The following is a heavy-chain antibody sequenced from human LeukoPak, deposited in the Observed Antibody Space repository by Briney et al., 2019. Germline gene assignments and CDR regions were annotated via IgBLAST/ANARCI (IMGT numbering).Heavy chain of an antibody. CDR1: GFSFSNYG. CDR2: ISGSGGST. CDR3: AKQPNYYDSSGRDY. D-gene: IGHD3-22*01. V-gene: IGHV3-23*01. Sequence: GGSLRLSCAASGFSFSNYGMNWVRQAPGKGLEWVSAISGSGGSTYYADSVKGRFTISRDNSKNTLYLQMNSLRAEDTAVYYCAKQPNYYDSSGRDYWGQGTLVTVSS. J-gene: IGHJ4*02.